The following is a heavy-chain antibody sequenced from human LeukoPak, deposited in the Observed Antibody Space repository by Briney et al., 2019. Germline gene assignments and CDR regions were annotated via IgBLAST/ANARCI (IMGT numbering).Heavy chain of an antibody. J-gene: IGHJ4*02. CDR2: IYYSGST. V-gene: IGHV4-59*08. D-gene: IGHD3-22*01. CDR1: GGSISSYY. Sequence: SETLSLTCTVSGGSISSYYWSWIRQPPGKGLEWIGYIYYSGSTNYNPSLKSRVTISVDTSKNQFSLKLSSVTAADTAVYYCAIIILGDSSGYYPTPPRVFDYWGQGTLVTVSS. CDR3: AIIILGDSSGYYPTPPRVFDY.